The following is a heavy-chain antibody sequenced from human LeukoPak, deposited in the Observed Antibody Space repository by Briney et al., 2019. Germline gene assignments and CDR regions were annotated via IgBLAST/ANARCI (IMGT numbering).Heavy chain of an antibody. J-gene: IGHJ4*02. D-gene: IGHD3-10*01. Sequence: KPSETLSLTCTVSGGSISIYYWRWIRQPPGKGLEWIGYIYYSGSTNYNPSIKSRVTISVDTSKNQFSLKLSSVTAADTAVYYCARDPIWFGELSVWGQGTLVTVSS. CDR2: IYYSGST. CDR3: ARDPIWFGELSV. V-gene: IGHV4-59*01. CDR1: GGSISIYY.